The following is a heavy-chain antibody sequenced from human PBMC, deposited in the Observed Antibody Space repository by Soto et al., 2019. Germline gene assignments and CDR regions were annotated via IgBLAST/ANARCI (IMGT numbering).Heavy chain of an antibody. CDR1: GGTFSSYA. Sequence: QVQLVQSGAAVKKPGSSVKVSCKASGGTFSSYAISWVRQAPGQGLEWMGGIIPIFGTANYAQKFQGRVTITADESTSTAYMELSSLRSEDTAVYYCARGGAYCSGGSCYSWNWFDPWGQGTLVTVSS. CDR2: IIPIFGTA. CDR3: ARGGAYCSGGSCYSWNWFDP. J-gene: IGHJ5*02. V-gene: IGHV1-69*12. D-gene: IGHD2-15*01.